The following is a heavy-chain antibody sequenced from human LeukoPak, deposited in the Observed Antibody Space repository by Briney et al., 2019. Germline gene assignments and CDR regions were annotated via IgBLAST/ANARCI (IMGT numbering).Heavy chain of an antibody. CDR3: ARGGGWLIDY. V-gene: IGHV3-48*04. CDR1: GFTFSSYS. D-gene: IGHD3-22*01. Sequence: GGSLRLSCAASGFTFSSYSMNWVRQAPGKGLEWVSYISSSSSTIYYADSVKGRFTISRDNAKNSLYLQMNSLRAEDTALYHCARGGGWLIDYWGQGTLVTVSS. CDR2: ISSSSSTI. J-gene: IGHJ4*02.